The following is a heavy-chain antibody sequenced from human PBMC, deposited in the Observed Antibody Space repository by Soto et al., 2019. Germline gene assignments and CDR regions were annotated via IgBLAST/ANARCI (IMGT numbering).Heavy chain of an antibody. CDR3: ARGDSLLGGYFDY. CDR2: IYYSGST. Sequence: SETLSLTCTVSGGSISSSSYYWGWIRQPPGKGLGWIGSIYYSGSTYYNPSLKSRVTISVDTSKNQFSLKLSSVTAADTAVYYCARGDSLLGGYFDYWGQGTLVTVSS. D-gene: IGHD2-21*01. CDR1: GGSISSSSYY. J-gene: IGHJ4*02. V-gene: IGHV4-39*01.